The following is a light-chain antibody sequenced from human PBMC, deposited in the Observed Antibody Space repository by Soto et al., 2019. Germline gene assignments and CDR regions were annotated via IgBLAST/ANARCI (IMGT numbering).Light chain of an antibody. V-gene: IGLV6-57*04. CDR1: SGSIASNY. CDR3: QSYDSSNLHVV. Sequence: NFMLTQPHSVSESPGKTVTITCTRRSGSIASNYVQWYQQRPGSAPTTVIYEDNQRPSGVPDRFSGSIDSSSNSASLTISGLKTEDEADYYCQSYDSSNLHVVFGGGTKLTVL. J-gene: IGLJ2*01. CDR2: EDN.